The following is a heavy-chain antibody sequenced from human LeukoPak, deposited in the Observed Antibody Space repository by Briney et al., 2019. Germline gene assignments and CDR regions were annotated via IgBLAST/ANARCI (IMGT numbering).Heavy chain of an antibody. CDR3: AKDGGYSGYESHFDY. Sequence: GSLRLSCAASGFTFSSYAMHWVRQAPGKGLEWVAVISYDGSNKYYADSVKGRFTISRDNSKNTLYLQMNSLRAEDTAVYYCAKDGGYSGYESHFDYWGQGTLVTVSS. J-gene: IGHJ4*02. D-gene: IGHD5-12*01. V-gene: IGHV3-30*04. CDR1: GFTFSSYA. CDR2: ISYDGSNK.